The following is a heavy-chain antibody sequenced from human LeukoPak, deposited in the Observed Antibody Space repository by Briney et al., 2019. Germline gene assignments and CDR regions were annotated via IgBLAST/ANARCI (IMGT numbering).Heavy chain of an antibody. V-gene: IGHV4-59*01. CDR1: GGSISSYY. CDR2: IYYSGGT. J-gene: IGHJ5*02. Sequence: SETLSLTCTVSGGSISSYYWSWIRQPPGKGLEWIGYIYYSGGTNYNPSLKSRVTISVDTSKNQFSLKLSSVTAADTAVYYCARVLLAFNWFDPWGQGTLVTVSS. D-gene: IGHD5-12*01. CDR3: ARVLLAFNWFDP.